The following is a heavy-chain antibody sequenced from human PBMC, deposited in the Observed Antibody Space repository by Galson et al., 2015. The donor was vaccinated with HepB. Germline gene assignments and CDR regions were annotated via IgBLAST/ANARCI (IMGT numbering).Heavy chain of an antibody. CDR2: IYPGDSDT. D-gene: IGHD4-17*01. CDR3: ASRSHDYGDSPDYYYGMDV. V-gene: IGHV5-51*01. Sequence: QSGAEVKKPGESLKISCKGSGYSFTSYWIGWVRQMPGKGLEWMGIIYPGDSDTRYSPSFQGQVTISADKSISTAYLQWSSLKASDTAMYYCASRSHDYGDSPDYYYGMDVWGQGTTVTVSS. J-gene: IGHJ6*02. CDR1: GYSFTSYW.